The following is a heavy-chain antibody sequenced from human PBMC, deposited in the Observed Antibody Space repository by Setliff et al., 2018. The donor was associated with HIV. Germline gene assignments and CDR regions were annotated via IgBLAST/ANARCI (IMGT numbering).Heavy chain of an antibody. Sequence: SETLSLTCSVSGASIRSYYWSWIRQPPGKRLEWIGYIYSSGNTDYNPSLKTRATISLDTSRKQFSLRLSSVTATDTAFYYCARHPNEEAQRNYKFDSWGQGTLVTVSS. D-gene: IGHD1-7*01. CDR2: IYSSGNT. CDR3: ARHPNEEAQRNYKFDS. CDR1: GASIRSYY. J-gene: IGHJ4*02. V-gene: IGHV4-4*09.